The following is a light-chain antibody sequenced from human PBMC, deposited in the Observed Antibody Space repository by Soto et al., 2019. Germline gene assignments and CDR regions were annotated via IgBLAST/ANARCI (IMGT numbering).Light chain of an antibody. Sequence: DIQMTQSPSSLSASVGDRVTITCRASRIIDTYVDWYQQKPGKAPDLLIYLASTLQVGVPSRFSGSGSGTDFTLTISRLEPEDFVVYYCQHYSSSLQTFGQGTRVEVK. CDR2: LAS. CDR1: RIIDTY. V-gene: IGKV1-39*01. J-gene: IGKJ1*01. CDR3: QHYSSSLQT.